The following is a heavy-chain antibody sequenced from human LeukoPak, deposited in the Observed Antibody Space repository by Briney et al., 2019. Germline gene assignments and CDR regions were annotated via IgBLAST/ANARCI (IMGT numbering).Heavy chain of an antibody. CDR1: GFTFSSYW. V-gene: IGHV3-7*01. J-gene: IGHJ4*02. CDR2: IEQDGSEK. D-gene: IGHD6-13*01. CDR3: ARDVSATSSSPLDY. Sequence: GGSLRLSCAASGFTFSSYWMSWVRQAPGKGLEWVANIEQDGSEKYYVDSVKGRFTISRDNAKNSLYLQMNSLRAEDTAVYYCARDVSATSSSPLDYWGQGTLVTVSS.